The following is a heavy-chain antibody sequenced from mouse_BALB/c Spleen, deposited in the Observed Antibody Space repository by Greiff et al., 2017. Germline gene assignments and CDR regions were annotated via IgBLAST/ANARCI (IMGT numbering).Heavy chain of an antibody. CDR3: ARIGDGKCSWFAY. J-gene: IGHJ3*01. CDR1: GFTFSSYG. CDR2: INSNGGST. V-gene: IGHV5-6-3*01. Sequence: EVMLVESGGGLVQPGGSLKLSCAASGFTFSSYGMSWVRQTPDKRLELVATINSNGGSTYYPDSVKGRFTISRDNAKNTLYLQMSSLKSEDTAMYYCARIGDGKCSWFAYWGQGTLVTVAA. D-gene: IGHD2-1*01.